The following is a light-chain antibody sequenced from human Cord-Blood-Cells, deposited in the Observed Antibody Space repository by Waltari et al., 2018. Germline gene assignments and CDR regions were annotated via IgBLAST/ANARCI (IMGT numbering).Light chain of an antibody. J-gene: IGLJ2*01. CDR3: CSYAGSSTFVV. Sequence: QSALTQPASVSGSPGQSITLSCPGTSSDVGSYNLVSLYQQHPGKAPKLMIYEGSKRPSGVSNRFSGSKSGNTASLTISGLQAEDEADYYCCSYAGSSTFVVFGGGTKLTVL. V-gene: IGLV2-23*03. CDR2: EGS. CDR1: SSDVGSYNL.